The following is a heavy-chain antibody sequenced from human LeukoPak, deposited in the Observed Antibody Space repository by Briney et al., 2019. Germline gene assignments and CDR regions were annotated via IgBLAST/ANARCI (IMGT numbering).Heavy chain of an antibody. D-gene: IGHD2/OR15-2a*01. J-gene: IGHJ4*02. CDR1: GGSFSGYY. CDR3: AGATSDDY. V-gene: IGHV4-34*01. Sequence: SETLSLTCAVYGGSFSGYYWSWIRQPPGKGLEWIGEINHSGSTNYNPSLKSRVTISVDTSKNQFSLKLSSVTAADTAVYYCAGATSDDYWGQGTLVTVSS. CDR2: INHSGST.